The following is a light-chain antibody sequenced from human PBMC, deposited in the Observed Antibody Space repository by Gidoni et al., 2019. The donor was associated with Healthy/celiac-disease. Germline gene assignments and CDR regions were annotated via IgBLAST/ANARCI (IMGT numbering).Light chain of an antibody. CDR3: QAWDSSTVV. V-gene: IGLV3-1*01. J-gene: IGLJ2*01. CDR1: KLGDKY. Sequence: SYELTQQPSVSVSPGQTASITCSGDKLGDKYACWYQQKPGQSPVLVIYQDSKRPSGIPERFSGSNSGNTATLTIIGTQAMDEADYYCQAWDSSTVVFGGGTKLTVL. CDR2: QDS.